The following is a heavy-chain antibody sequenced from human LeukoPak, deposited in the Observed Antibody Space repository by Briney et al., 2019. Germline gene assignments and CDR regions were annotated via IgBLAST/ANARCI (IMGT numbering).Heavy chain of an antibody. CDR2: INTSGGST. Sequence: GGSLRLSCAASGFTFSSYGMSWVRQAPGKGLEWVSAINTSGGSTYYADSAKGRFTISRDNSKNTLYLQMNSLRAEDTAIYYCAKNGDRGAYCSGGSCYPYFYYYMDVWGKGTTVTISS. CDR1: GFTFSSYG. CDR3: AKNGDRGAYCSGGSCYPYFYYYMDV. D-gene: IGHD2-15*01. V-gene: IGHV3-23*01. J-gene: IGHJ6*03.